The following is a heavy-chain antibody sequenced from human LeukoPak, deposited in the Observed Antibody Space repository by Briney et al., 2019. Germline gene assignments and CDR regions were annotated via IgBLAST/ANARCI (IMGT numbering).Heavy chain of an antibody. Sequence: GGSLRLSCAASGFTFSSYAMHWVRQAPGKGLEWVAFIRYDGSNKYYADPVKGRFTISRDNSKNTLYLQMNSLRAEDTAVYYCARMGYCSSTSCQGDLDYWGQGTLVTVSS. V-gene: IGHV3-30*04. J-gene: IGHJ4*02. CDR2: IRYDGSNK. CDR1: GFTFSSYA. CDR3: ARMGYCSSTSCQGDLDY. D-gene: IGHD2-2*01.